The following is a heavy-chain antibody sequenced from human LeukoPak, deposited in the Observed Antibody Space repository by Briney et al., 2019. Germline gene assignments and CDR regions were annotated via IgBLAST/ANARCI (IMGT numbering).Heavy chain of an antibody. CDR1: VYTLIDYH. CDR3: ARDFTPELNWSYLRGNWFDP. J-gene: IGHJ5*02. V-gene: IGHV1-2*02. CDR2: INPDSGCT. D-gene: IGHD1-7*01. Sequence: VPVSRMSSVYTLIDYHLHWVRQAPGQGPEWMGWINPDSGCTKSVPKFQGRVTMTRDTSITTAYMELSGLRSDDTTVYYSARDFTPELNWSYLRGNWFDPWGQGTLVTVSA.